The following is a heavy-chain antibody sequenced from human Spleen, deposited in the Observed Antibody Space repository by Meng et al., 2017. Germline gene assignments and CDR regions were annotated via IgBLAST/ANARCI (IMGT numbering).Heavy chain of an antibody. J-gene: IGHJ3*02. D-gene: IGHD1-26*01. CDR2: ISSSSSYI. V-gene: IGHV3-21*01. CDR3: ARGVVGATTVSLFTGFAFDI. CDR1: GFTFSSYS. Sequence: GGSLRLSCAASGFTFSSYSMNWVRQAPGKGLEWVSSISSSSSYIYYADSVKGRFTISRDNSKNTLYLQMNSLRAEDTAVYYCARGVVGATTVSLFTGFAFDIWGQGTMVTVSS.